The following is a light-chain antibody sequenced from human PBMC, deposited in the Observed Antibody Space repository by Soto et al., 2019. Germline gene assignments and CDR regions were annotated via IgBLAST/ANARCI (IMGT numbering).Light chain of an antibody. J-gene: IGKJ2*01. CDR2: ATS. CDR3: QQSYDTPYT. Sequence: DIQMTQSPSSLSASVGDRDTITCRASQSISSYLSWYQQKPGKAPKLLIYATSSLQSGVPSRFSGSGSETDFTLTISSLQPDDFATYFCQQSYDTPYTFGQGTKLEIK. V-gene: IGKV1-39*01. CDR1: QSISSY.